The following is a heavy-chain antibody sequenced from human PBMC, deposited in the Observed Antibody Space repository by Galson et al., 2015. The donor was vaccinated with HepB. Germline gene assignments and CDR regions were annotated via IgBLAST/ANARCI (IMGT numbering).Heavy chain of an antibody. CDR2: ISYDGSNK. V-gene: IGHV3-30*18. J-gene: IGHJ3*02. Sequence: SLRLSCAASGFTFSSYGMHWVRQAPGKGLEWVAVISYDGSNKYYADSVKGRFTISRDNSKNTLYLQMNSLRAEDTAVYYCAKGDQVLQQLGPDAFDIWGQGAMVTVSS. CDR1: GFTFSSYG. CDR3: AKGDQVLQQLGPDAFDI. D-gene: IGHD6-13*01.